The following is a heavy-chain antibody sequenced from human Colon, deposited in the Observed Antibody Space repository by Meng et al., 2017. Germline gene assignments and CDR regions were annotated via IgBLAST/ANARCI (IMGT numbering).Heavy chain of an antibody. V-gene: IGHV4-61*02. CDR3: ARSFATQNWFAP. CDR1: GGSISSGSYY. D-gene: IGHD3-3*01. CDR2: IYTRGDT. J-gene: IGHJ5*02. Sequence: LRLSCTVTGGSISSGSYYWSWIRQPAGKGLEWIGRIYTRGDTKYNPSLESRVTISLDTSKNQFSLSLSSVTAADTAVYYCARSFATQNWFAPWGQGTLVTVSS.